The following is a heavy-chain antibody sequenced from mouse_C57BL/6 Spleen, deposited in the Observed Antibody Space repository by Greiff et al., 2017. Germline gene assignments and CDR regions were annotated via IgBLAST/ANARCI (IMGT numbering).Heavy chain of an antibody. CDR3: ASWEYGLDY. J-gene: IGHJ2*01. V-gene: IGHV3-6*01. CDR2: ISYDGSN. Sequence: EVKVEESGPGLVKPSQSLSLTCSVTGYSITSGYYLNWIRQFPGNKLEWMGYISYDGSNNYNPSLKNRISITRDTSKNQFFLKLNSVTTEDTATCYCASWEYGLDYWGTGTTLTVSS. CDR1: GYSITSGYY. D-gene: IGHD1-1*02.